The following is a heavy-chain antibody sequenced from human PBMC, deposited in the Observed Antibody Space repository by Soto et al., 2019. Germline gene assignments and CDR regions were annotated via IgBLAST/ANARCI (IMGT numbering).Heavy chain of an antibody. CDR3: ARLSTTSYCYHQPFDY. V-gene: IGHV4-4*02. Sequence: QVQLHASGPGLVKPSGTLSLTCAVSGASIRTTNWAWVRQPPGKGLEWIGESYHNGGTTYNPSLKSRVTISVDESHNRFSLRLTSVTAADTAVYFWARLSTTSYCYHQPFDYWGEGSMVTVSS. CDR1: GASIRTTNW. CDR2: SYHNGGT. D-gene: IGHD3-22*01. J-gene: IGHJ4*02.